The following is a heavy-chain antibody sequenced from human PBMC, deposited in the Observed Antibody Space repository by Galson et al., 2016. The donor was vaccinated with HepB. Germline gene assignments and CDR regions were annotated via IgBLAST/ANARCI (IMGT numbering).Heavy chain of an antibody. J-gene: IGHJ4*02. CDR2: MYYSGSP. V-gene: IGHV4-59*01. CDR1: GDSISNYF. D-gene: IGHD6-13*01. CDR3: ARGIRTVGGAAEV. Sequence: SETLSLTCTVSGDSISNYFWTWVRQPPGKGLEWIGYMYYSGSPSYNPSLKSRVTFSVDTSKNHFSLNLRSVTPADTAVYYCARGIRTVGGAAEVWGQGTLVTVSS.